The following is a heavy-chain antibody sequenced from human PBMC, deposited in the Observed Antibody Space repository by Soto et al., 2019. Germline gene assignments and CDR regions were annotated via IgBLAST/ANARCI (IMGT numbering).Heavy chain of an antibody. CDR1: GGSISRGGYY. D-gene: IGHD3-9*01. V-gene: IGHV4-31*03. J-gene: IGHJ5*02. CDR2: IYYSGST. Sequence: SDTLSLTCXVSGGSISRGGYYWSWIRQHPGKGLEWIGYIYYSGSTYYNPSLKSRVTISVDTSKNQFSLKLSSVTAADTAVYYCAREVLRYFDRGYNWFDPWGQGTLVTVSS. CDR3: AREVLRYFDRGYNWFDP.